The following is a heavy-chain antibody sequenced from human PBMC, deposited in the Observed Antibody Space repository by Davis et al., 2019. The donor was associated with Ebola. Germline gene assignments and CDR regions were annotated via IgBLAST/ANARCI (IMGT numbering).Heavy chain of an antibody. J-gene: IGHJ4*02. Sequence: SGPTLVKPTQTLTLTCTFSGFSLSTSGVGVGWIRQPPGKALEWLALIYWNDDKRYSPSLKSRLTITKDTSKNQVVLTMTNMDPVDTATYYCAHRLGSGYCSGGSCLFDYWGQGTLVTVSS. D-gene: IGHD2-15*01. CDR3: AHRLGSGYCSGGSCLFDY. V-gene: IGHV2-5*01. CDR1: GFSLSTSGVG. CDR2: IYWNDDK.